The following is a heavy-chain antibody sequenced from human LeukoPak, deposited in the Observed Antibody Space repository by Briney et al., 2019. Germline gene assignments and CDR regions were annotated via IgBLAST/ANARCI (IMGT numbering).Heavy chain of an antibody. D-gene: IGHD3-22*01. CDR1: GYSFTNYW. V-gene: IGHV5-51*01. CDR3: ARHGRNYYDISGSNYYGMDV. Sequence: GESLKISCKGSGYSFTNYWIGWARQVPGKGLEWMGIIYSGDSNTTYSPSFQGQVTISADKSISTAYLQWSSLKASDTAMYYCARHGRNYYDISGSNYYGMDVWGQGTTVTVSS. CDR2: IYSGDSNT. J-gene: IGHJ6*02.